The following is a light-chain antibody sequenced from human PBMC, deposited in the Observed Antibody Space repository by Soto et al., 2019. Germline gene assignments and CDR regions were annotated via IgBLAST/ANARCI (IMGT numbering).Light chain of an antibody. Sequence: QSALTQPASVSGSPGQSVTISCTGTSSDVGAYNYVSWYQLHPGKAPKLLIYHVNTRPSGISNRFSGSKSGDTASLTISGLQAEDEAEYSCFSYSTSSSLYVFGSGTKVTVL. V-gene: IGLV2-14*03. CDR1: SSDVGAYNY. CDR3: FSYSTSSSLYV. CDR2: HVN. J-gene: IGLJ1*01.